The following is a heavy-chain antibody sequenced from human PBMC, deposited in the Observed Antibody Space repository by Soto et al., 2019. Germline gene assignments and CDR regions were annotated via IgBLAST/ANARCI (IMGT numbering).Heavy chain of an antibody. V-gene: IGHV4-59*01. D-gene: IGHD6-19*01. CDR2: IYYSGST. CDR3: ARGGWLDAFDI. Sequence: PSETLSLTCTVSGGSISSYYWSWIRQPPGKGLEWSGYIYYSGSTNYNPSLRSRVTISVDTSKNQFSLKLSSVTAADTAVYYCARGGWLDAFDIWGQGAMVTVSS. J-gene: IGHJ3*02. CDR1: GGSISSYY.